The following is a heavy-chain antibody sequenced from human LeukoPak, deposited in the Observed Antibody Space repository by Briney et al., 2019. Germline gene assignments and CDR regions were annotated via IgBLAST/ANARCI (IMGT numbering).Heavy chain of an antibody. Sequence: PGGSLRLSCAGSGFTFSSYAMSWVRQAPGKGLEWVSAISGSGGSTYYADSVKGRFTISRDNSKNTLYLQMNSLRAEDTAVYYCAKRYCSSTSCQPDGWFDPWGQGTLVTVSS. V-gene: IGHV3-23*01. D-gene: IGHD2-2*01. J-gene: IGHJ5*02. CDR1: GFTFSSYA. CDR2: ISGSGGST. CDR3: AKRYCSSTSCQPDGWFDP.